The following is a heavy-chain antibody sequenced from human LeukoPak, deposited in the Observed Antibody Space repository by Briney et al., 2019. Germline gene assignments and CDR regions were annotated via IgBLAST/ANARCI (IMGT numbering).Heavy chain of an antibody. CDR1: GFTFSSYA. D-gene: IGHD3-22*01. Sequence: QPGGSLRLSCAASGFTFSSYAMSWVRQAPGKGLEWVSSISGGGGSTYHADSVKGRFTISRDNSKSMLYLQMNRLRAEDTAVYYCAERYYYDSSGYYWHPTWDNWGQGTLVTVSS. CDR2: ISGGGGST. V-gene: IGHV3-23*01. CDR3: AERYYYDSSGYYWHPTWDN. J-gene: IGHJ4*02.